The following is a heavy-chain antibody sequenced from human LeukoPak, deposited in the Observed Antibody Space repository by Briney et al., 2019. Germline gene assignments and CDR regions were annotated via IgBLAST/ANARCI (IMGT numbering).Heavy chain of an antibody. Sequence: GGSLRLSCAASGFTFSNFGVNWVRQAPGKGLEWVSYISSRSSTIYYADSVKGRCTIFRDNAKNSLYLQMNSLRAEDTAVYYCARDEGNTGYNYWGQGTLVTVSS. D-gene: IGHD3-9*01. V-gene: IGHV3-48*04. CDR3: ARDEGNTGYNY. CDR2: ISSRSSTI. J-gene: IGHJ4*02. CDR1: GFTFSNFG.